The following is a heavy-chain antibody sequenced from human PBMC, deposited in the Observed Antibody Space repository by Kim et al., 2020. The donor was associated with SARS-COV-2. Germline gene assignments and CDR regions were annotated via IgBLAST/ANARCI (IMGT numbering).Heavy chain of an antibody. D-gene: IGHD3-22*01. Sequence: KLQGRGTMTTDTSTSTAYMELRSLRSDDTAVYYCARDKGYYDSSGLFDYWGQGTLVTVSS. J-gene: IGHJ4*02. CDR3: ARDKGYYDSSGLFDY. V-gene: IGHV1-18*01.